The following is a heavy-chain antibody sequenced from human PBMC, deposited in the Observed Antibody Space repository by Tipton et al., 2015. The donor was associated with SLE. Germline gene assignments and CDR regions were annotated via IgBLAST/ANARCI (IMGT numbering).Heavy chain of an antibody. D-gene: IGHD2-2*01. CDR1: GGSISSYY. CDR3: VREGCSSTSCYGYYYMDV. Sequence: LRLSCTVSGGSISSYYWSWIRQPPGKGLEWIGYMSDGGGTNHNPSLKSRVTISVDTSKNQFSLKLSSVTAADTAVYYCVREGCSSTSCYGYYYMDVWGKGTTVTVSS. J-gene: IGHJ6*03. V-gene: IGHV4-59*12. CDR2: MSDGGGT.